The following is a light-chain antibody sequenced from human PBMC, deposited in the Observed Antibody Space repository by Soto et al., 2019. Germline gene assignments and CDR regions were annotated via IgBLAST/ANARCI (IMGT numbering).Light chain of an antibody. CDR1: ESISGW. CDR3: QQYGSSIT. Sequence: DIQMTQSPSTLSASAGDRVTITCRASESISGWLAWYQQKPGKAPKLLIYDASTLQSGVPSRVSGSGSGTEFTLTISSLQPDDFAVFYCQQYGSSITFGQGTRLEIK. J-gene: IGKJ5*01. CDR2: DAS. V-gene: IGKV1-5*01.